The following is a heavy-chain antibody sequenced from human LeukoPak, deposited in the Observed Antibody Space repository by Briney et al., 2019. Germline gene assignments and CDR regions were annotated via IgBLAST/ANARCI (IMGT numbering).Heavy chain of an antibody. J-gene: IGHJ4*02. CDR1: GFTFSSYA. CDR2: IGPSGGDI. CDR3: AKYCGGDCFRNFDS. V-gene: IGHV3-23*01. Sequence: RPGGSLRLSCAASGFTFSSYAMTWVRQAPGRGLEWVSVIGPSGGDIIYADSVKGRFTISRDNSANTLYLQMNSLRAEDTAVYYCAKYCGGDCFRNFDSWGQGTLVTVSS. D-gene: IGHD2-21*02.